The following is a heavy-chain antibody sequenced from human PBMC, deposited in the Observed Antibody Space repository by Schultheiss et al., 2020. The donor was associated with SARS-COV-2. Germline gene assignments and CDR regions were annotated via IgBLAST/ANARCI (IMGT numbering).Heavy chain of an antibody. J-gene: IGHJ6*03. CDR1: GGSFSGYY. D-gene: IGHD2-2*01. CDR2: INHSGST. CDR3: ARVGEGYCSSTSCYGTYYYMDV. V-gene: IGHV4-34*01. Sequence: QTLSLTCAVYGGSFSGYYWSWIRQPPGKGLEWIGEINHSGSTNYNPSLKSRVTISVDTSKNQFSLKLSSVTAADTAVYYCARVGEGYCSSTSCYGTYYYMDVWGKGTTVTVSS.